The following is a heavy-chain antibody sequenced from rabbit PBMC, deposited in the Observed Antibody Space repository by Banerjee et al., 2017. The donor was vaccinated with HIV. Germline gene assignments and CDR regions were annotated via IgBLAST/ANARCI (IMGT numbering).Heavy chain of an antibody. Sequence: QEQLVESGGGLVTLGASLTLTCTASGFDFSSGVMCWVRQAPGKGLELIACIYTGSGSTYYASWAKGRFTISKTSSTTVTLQMTSLTAADTATYFCARDGGYADYGYALNLWGPGTLVTVS. CDR2: IYTGSGST. CDR3: ARDGGYADYGYALNL. CDR1: GFDFSSGV. V-gene: IGHV1S45*01. D-gene: IGHD6-1*01. J-gene: IGHJ4*01.